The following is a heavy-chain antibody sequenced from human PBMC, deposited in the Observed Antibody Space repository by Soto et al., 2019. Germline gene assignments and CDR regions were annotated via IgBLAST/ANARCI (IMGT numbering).Heavy chain of an antibody. J-gene: IGHJ6*03. Sequence: EVQLVESGGGLVQPGRSLRLSCAASGFTFDDYAMHWVRQAPGKGLEWVSGISWNSGSIGYADSVKGRFTISRDNAKNSLYLQMNSLRAEDTALYYCAKAAAMAQYYYYYYYMDVWGKGTTVTVSS. CDR1: GFTFDDYA. CDR3: AKAAAMAQYYYYYYYMDV. CDR2: ISWNSGSI. V-gene: IGHV3-9*01. D-gene: IGHD5-18*01.